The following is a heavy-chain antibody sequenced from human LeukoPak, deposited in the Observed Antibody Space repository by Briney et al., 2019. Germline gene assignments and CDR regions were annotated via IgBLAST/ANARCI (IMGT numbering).Heavy chain of an antibody. V-gene: IGHV4-59*01. D-gene: IGHD1-26*01. CDR1: GGSISSYY. CDR3: ARDVGALLY. J-gene: IGHJ4*02. CDR2: IYYSGST. Sequence: SETLSLTCTVSGGSISSYYWSWTRQPPGKGLEWIGYIYYSGSTNYNPSLKSRVTISVDTSKNQFSLKLSSVTAADTAVYYCARDVGALLYWGQGTLVTVSS.